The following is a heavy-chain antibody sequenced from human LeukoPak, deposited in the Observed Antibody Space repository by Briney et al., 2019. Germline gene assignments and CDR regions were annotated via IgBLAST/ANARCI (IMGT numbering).Heavy chain of an antibody. CDR3: ARSYSGYDPSGFDY. CDR2: IYYSGST. CDR1: GGSISSSSYY. J-gene: IGHJ4*02. V-gene: IGHV4-39*01. Sequence: PSETLSLTCTVSGGSISSSSYYWGWIRQPPGKGLEWIGSIYYSGSTYYNPSLKSRVTISVDTCKNQFSLKLSSVTAADTAVYYCARSYSGYDPSGFDYWGQGTLVTVSS. D-gene: IGHD5-12*01.